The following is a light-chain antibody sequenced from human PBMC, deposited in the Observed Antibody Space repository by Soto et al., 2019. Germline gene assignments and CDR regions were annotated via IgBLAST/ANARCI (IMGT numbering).Light chain of an antibody. CDR1: SSNVGAASD. J-gene: IGLJ1*01. CDR2: VDN. V-gene: IGLV1-40*01. Sequence: QSVLTQPPSVSGAPGQRVTISCSGTSSNVGAASDVYWYQQLPGTAPRLLISVDNKRPSGVPDRFSASKSGTPASLAITGLRPEDEADYYCQSYDDSLSGSWVFGTGTKLTVL. CDR3: QSYDDSLSGSWV.